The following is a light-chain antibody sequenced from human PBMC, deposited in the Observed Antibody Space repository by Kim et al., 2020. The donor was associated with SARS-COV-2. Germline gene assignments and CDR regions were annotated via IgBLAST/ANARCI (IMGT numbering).Light chain of an antibody. Sequence: EIVLTQSPGTLSLSPGERATLSCRASQSVSSSYLVWYQQKPGQAPRLLIYGASSRATGIPDRFSGSGSGTDFTLTISRLEPEDFAVYYCQQYGSSLPTFGQGTKLEI. CDR2: GAS. CDR1: QSVSSSY. J-gene: IGKJ2*01. V-gene: IGKV3-20*01. CDR3: QQYGSSLPT.